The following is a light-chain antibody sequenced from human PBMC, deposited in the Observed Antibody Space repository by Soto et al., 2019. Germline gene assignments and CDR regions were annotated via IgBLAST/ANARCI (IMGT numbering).Light chain of an antibody. CDR2: GND. J-gene: IGLJ1*01. CDR1: NSNIGAAYD. V-gene: IGLV1-40*01. Sequence: QSVLTQPPSESGAPGQKVTISCTGSNSNIGAAYDVNWYQHLPGTAPKLLIYGNDNRPSGVPDRFSGSKSGTSASLAITGLRAEDEADYYCQSYDSSLSGYVFGAGTKLTVL. CDR3: QSYDSSLSGYV.